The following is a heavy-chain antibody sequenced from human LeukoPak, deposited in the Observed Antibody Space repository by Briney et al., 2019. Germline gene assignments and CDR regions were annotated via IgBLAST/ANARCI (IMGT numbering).Heavy chain of an antibody. D-gene: IGHD4-23*01. CDR3: ARSPGGNARTWLDY. J-gene: IGHJ4*02. CDR1: GYTFIDYA. Sequence: EASVKVSCKASGYTFIDYALHWVRQAPGQSLEWMGWTNGTTGNTRFSQDFQGRLTITIDTSASTAFLDLSSLRSDDTAVYYCARSPGGNARTWLDYWGQGTLVTVSS. CDR2: TNGTTGNT. V-gene: IGHV1-3*01.